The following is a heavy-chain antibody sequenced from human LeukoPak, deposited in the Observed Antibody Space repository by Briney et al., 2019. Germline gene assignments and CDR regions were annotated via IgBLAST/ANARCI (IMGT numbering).Heavy chain of an antibody. CDR2: IYYSGST. CDR1: GGSISSYY. J-gene: IGHJ3*02. CDR3: ARVVDTNAFDI. V-gene: IGHV4-59*01. Sequence: SETLSLTCTVSGGSISSYYWSWIRQPPGKGLEWIGYIYYSGSTNYNPSLKSRVTISVDTSKNQFSLKPSSVTAADTAAYYCARVVDTNAFDIWGQGTMVTVSS. D-gene: IGHD5-18*01.